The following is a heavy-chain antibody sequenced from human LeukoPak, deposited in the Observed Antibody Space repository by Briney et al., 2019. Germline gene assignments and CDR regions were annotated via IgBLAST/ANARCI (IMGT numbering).Heavy chain of an antibody. CDR3: ARDSARGYSYGYNAFDI. D-gene: IGHD5-18*01. CDR2: ITAGNGNT. V-gene: IGHV1-18*01. J-gene: IGHJ3*02. CDR1: GYTFRNYG. Sequence: AASVTVSCTASGYTFRNYGIGWVRQAPRQGLEWMGWITAGNGNTNYAQKVQGRVTMTTDTSTSTAYMELRSLRSDDTAVYFCARDSARGYSYGYNAFDIWGQGTMVTVSS.